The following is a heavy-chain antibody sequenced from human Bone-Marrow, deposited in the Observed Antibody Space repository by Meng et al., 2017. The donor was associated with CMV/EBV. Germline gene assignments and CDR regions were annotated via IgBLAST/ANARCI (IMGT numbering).Heavy chain of an antibody. CDR1: GGSFSGYN. CDR3: ARDCSSTSCYTPRYGMDV. V-gene: IGHV4-34*01. D-gene: IGHD2-2*02. J-gene: IGHJ6*02. Sequence: SQTLSLTCAVYGGSFSGYNWSWIRQSPGKGLEWIGEINHGGSTNYNPSLKSRFTISVETSKNQFSLKLSSVTAADTAVYYCARDCSSTSCYTPRYGMDVWGQGTTVTVSS. CDR2: INHGGST.